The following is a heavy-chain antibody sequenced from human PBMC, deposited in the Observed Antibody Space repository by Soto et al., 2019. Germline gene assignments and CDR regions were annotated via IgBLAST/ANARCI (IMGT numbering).Heavy chain of an antibody. CDR1: SGSISSSNW. CDR3: ARSSNAILRPMTIDH. D-gene: IGHD2-8*01. Sequence: PSETLSLTCAVSSGSISSSNWWSWVRQPPGKGLEWIGEIFHSGSPNYNLSLKSRVTISLDKSNNEVSLKLSSVTAADTAIYYCARSSNAILRPMTIDHWGHGILVTVSS. V-gene: IGHV4-4*02. J-gene: IGHJ4*01. CDR2: IFHSGSP.